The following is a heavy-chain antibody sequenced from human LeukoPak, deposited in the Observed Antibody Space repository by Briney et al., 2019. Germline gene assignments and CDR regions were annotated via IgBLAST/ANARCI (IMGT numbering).Heavy chain of an antibody. D-gene: IGHD2-2*02. CDR3: ARDECPLWSISCHRGFDP. Sequence: SETLSLTCAVYGGSFSGYYWSWIRQPPGKGLEWIGEINHSGSTNYNPSLKSRVTISVDTSKNQFSLKLSSVTAADTAVYYCARDECPLWSISCHRGFDPWGQGLLVTVSS. CDR2: INHSGST. CDR1: GGSFSGYY. V-gene: IGHV4-34*01. J-gene: IGHJ5*02.